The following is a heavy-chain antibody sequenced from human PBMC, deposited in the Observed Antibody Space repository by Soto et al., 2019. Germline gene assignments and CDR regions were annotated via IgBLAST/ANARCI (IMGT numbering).Heavy chain of an antibody. CDR1: GFTFSSYW. V-gene: IGHV3-74*01. D-gene: IGHD3-22*01. CDR2: INSDGSST. Sequence: GGSLRLSCAASGFTFSSYWMHWVRQAPGKGLVWVSRINSDGSSTSYADSVKGRFTISRDNAKNTLYLQMNSLRAEDTAVYYCARVSDNSGFPFDYWGQGTLVTVSS. J-gene: IGHJ4*02. CDR3: ARVSDNSGFPFDY.